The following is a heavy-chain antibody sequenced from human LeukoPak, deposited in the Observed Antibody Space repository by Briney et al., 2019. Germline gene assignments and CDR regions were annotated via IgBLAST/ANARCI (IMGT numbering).Heavy chain of an antibody. V-gene: IGHV3-23*01. CDR3: AKTKEGSTWPYYFDY. J-gene: IGHJ4*02. Sequence: GGSLRLSCAASGFTFSSYAMSWVRQAPGKGLEWVSALSGSGGSTYYADSVKGRFTISRDNSKKTLYLQMNSLRAEDTAVYYCAKTKEGSTWPYYFDYWGQGTLVTVSS. D-gene: IGHD2-2*01. CDR1: GFTFSSYA. CDR2: LSGSGGST.